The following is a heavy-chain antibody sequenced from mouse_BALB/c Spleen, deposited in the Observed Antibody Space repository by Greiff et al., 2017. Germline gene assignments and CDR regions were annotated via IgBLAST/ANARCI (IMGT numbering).Heavy chain of an antibody. CDR1: GYSFTGYY. Sequence: LVQPGASVKISCTASGYSFTGYYMHWVQQSHGKSLEWIGYISCYNGATSYNQKFKGKATFTVDTSSSTAYMQMNSLTSEDSAVYYCARYDEDDGGLAYWGQGTRVTVSA. V-gene: IGHV1S34*01. D-gene: IGHD2-3*01. J-gene: IGHJ3*01. CDR3: ARYDEDDGGLAY. CDR2: ISCYNGAT.